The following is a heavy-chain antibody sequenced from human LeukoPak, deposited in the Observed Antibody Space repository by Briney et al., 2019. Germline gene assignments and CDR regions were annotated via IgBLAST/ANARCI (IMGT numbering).Heavy chain of an antibody. D-gene: IGHD1-1*01. CDR1: GFTFSNYA. Sequence: GGSLRLSCVASGFTFSNYAMTWVRQAPGKGLEWVSAISGSGDGTYYADSVRGRFTISRDNSKNTLYLQINSLRAEDTALYYCAKDLTSSPGSRIPDWGQGTLVTVSS. CDR2: ISGSGDGT. J-gene: IGHJ4*02. V-gene: IGHV3-23*01. CDR3: AKDLTSSPGSRIPD.